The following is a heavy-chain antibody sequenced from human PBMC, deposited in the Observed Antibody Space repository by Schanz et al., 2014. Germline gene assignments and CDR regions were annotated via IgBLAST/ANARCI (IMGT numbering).Heavy chain of an antibody. Sequence: QVQLVESGGGVVQPGRSLRLSCAPSGLNFDYYGMNWVRQAPGKGLEWVANIGYDGSEKYYVDSVKGRFTISRDNSKDTLYLQMSGLTPEDTAVYYCARGPIPIQGVPMDFWGQGTLVTVPS. CDR2: IGYDGSEK. CDR1: GLNFDYYG. D-gene: IGHD3-10*01. J-gene: IGHJ4*02. CDR3: ARGPIPIQGVPMDF. V-gene: IGHV3-33*01.